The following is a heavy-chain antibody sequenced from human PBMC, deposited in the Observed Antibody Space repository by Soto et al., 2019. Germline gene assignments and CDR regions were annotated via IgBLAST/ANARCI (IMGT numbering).Heavy chain of an antibody. Sequence: PGGSLRLSCAASGFTFRDYYMTWIRQAPGKGLEWVSYISSSLSAIYNVDSVRGRFTISRYNSKNSLDLPMDSLGAEDPAVYYCARLPRAASVCSSMDVGAKGLRSPSP. J-gene: IGHJ6*03. CDR2: ISSSLSAI. D-gene: IGHD6-13*01. V-gene: IGHV3-11*01. CDR1: GFTFRDYY. CDR3: ARLPRAASVCSSMDV.